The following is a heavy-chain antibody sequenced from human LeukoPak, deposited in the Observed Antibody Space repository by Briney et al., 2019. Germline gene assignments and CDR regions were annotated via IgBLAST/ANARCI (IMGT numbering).Heavy chain of an antibody. CDR2: VIGDGSYT. J-gene: IGHJ4*02. Sequence: GGSLRLSCAASGFTFSSYRMHWVRQARGKGLDWVGVVIGDGSYTSYAASVKGRFTISRDNSKNTVVLQMNSLSVDDTAIYYCARQSLAASGLDSWGQGMLVTVSS. CDR1: GFTFSSYR. V-gene: IGHV3-30*03. CDR3: ARQSLAASGLDS. D-gene: IGHD6-13*01.